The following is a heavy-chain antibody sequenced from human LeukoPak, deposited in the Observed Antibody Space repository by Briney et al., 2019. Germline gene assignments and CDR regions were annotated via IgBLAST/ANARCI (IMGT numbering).Heavy chain of an antibody. Sequence: SVKVSCKASGGTFSSYAISWVRQAPGQGLEWMGRIIPILGIANYAQKFQGRVTITADKSTSTAYMELSSLRSEDTAVYYCARESDVVGYNHYFDYWGQGTLVTVSS. J-gene: IGHJ4*02. CDR2: IIPILGIA. V-gene: IGHV1-69*04. CDR3: ARESDVVGYNHYFDY. CDR1: GGTFSSYA. D-gene: IGHD5-12*01.